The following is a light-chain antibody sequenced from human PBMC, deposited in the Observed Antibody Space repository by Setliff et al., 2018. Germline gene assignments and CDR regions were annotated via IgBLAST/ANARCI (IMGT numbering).Light chain of an antibody. CDR2: DVS. Sequence: ALAQPASVSGSPGQSITISCTGTSSDVGGYNYVSWYQQHPGKAPKLMIYDVSNRPSGVSSRFSGSKSGNTASLTISGLQAEDEADYYCSSYTSSSTSYVFGTGTKVTVL. CDR3: SSYTSSSTSYV. J-gene: IGLJ1*01. V-gene: IGLV2-14*03. CDR1: SSDVGGYNY.